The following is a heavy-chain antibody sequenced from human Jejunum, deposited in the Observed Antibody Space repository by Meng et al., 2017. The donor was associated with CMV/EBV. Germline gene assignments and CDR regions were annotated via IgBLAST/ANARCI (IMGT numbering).Heavy chain of an antibody. Sequence: GSEYMFAFTVIGWVCQMPGKGLDWMGLIYPDDSNIKYSPSFQGQVTISADKSISTAYLQWSSLKASDTAMYYCATQTGLGNDAYNIWGQGTMVTVSS. V-gene: IGHV5-51*01. CDR2: IYPDDSNI. D-gene: IGHD3/OR15-3a*01. CDR3: ATQTGLGNDAYNI. J-gene: IGHJ3*02. CDR1: EYMFAFTV.